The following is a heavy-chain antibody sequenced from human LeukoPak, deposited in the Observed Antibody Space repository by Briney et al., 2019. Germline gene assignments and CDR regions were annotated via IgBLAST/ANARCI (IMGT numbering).Heavy chain of an antibody. CDR3: AKDLRDTAMVDPQV. Sequence: ASVKVSCKASGYTFTSYAMNWVRQAPGQGLEWMGWINTNTGNPTYAQGFTGRFVFSLDTSVSTAYLQISSLRAEDTAVYYCAKDLRDTAMVDPQVWGQGTLVTVSS. D-gene: IGHD5-18*01. CDR2: INTNTGNP. CDR1: GYTFTSYA. V-gene: IGHV7-4-1*02. J-gene: IGHJ4*02.